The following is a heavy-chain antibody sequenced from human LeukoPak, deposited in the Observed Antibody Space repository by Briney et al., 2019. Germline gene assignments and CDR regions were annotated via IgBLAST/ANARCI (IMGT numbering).Heavy chain of an antibody. Sequence: PGGSLRLSCAASGCTFSRHGIHWVRQAPGKGLEWVAFIRYDGSNKYYADSVKGRFTISGDDSKNTLYLQMNSLRAEDTAVYYCAKGSFYCNGNSCPQYYYYMDVWGKGTTVTVSS. V-gene: IGHV3-30*02. CDR2: IRYDGSNK. J-gene: IGHJ6*03. CDR3: AKGSFYCNGNSCPQYYYYMDV. CDR1: GCTFSRHG. D-gene: IGHD2-2*01.